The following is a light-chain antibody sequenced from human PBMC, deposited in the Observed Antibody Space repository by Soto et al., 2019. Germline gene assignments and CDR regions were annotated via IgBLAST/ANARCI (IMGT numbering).Light chain of an antibody. CDR3: QSYASSMTAVA. CDR1: SSNIGAGYD. V-gene: IGLV1-40*01. CDR2: DNA. Sequence: QSVLTQPPSVSGAPGQRVTISCTGSSSNIGAGYDVHWYKQLPGTAPKLLIYDNANRPSGVPDRFSGSKSGTSASLAITGLQAEDEADYYCQSYASSMTAVAFGGGTKLTVL. J-gene: IGLJ2*01.